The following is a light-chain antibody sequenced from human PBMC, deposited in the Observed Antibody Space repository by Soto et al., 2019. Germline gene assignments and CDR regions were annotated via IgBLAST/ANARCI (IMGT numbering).Light chain of an antibody. CDR3: QQYVSSPLT. V-gene: IGKV3-20*01. J-gene: IGKJ4*01. Sequence: EIVLTQSPGTLSLSPGDRATLSCRASPSLSRRNLAWYQQKPGQTPRLLIYDASSRATGIPDRFSGSGSGTDFTLTISRLESEDFAVYYCQQYVSSPLTFGGGTKVEIK. CDR1: PSLSRRN. CDR2: DAS.